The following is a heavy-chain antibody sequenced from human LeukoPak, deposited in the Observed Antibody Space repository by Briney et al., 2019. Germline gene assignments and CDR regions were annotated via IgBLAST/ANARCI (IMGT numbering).Heavy chain of an antibody. CDR2: IYTSGST. V-gene: IGHV4-4*07. CDR1: GGSISTYY. Sequence: SETLSLTCTVSGGSISTYYWSWIRQPAGKGLEWIGRIYTSGSTNYNPSLQSRLTMSVDTSKNQFSLKLSSVTAADTAVYFCARDSSQRAFDFWGQGTMVTVSS. CDR3: ARDSSQRAFDF. J-gene: IGHJ3*01.